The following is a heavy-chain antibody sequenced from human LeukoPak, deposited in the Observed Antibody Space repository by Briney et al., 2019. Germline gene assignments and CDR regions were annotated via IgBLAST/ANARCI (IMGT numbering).Heavy chain of an antibody. CDR3: ARDLAVAGTPLGY. CDR1: GYTFTVYY. CDR2: INPNSGGT. J-gene: IGHJ4*02. D-gene: IGHD6-19*01. V-gene: IGHV1-2*02. Sequence: ASVKVSCKASGYTFTVYYMHWVRQAPGQGLEWMGWINPNSGGTNYAQKFQGRDTMTRDTSISTGYMELRRLRYDDTAVYYCARDLAVAGTPLGYWGQGTLVTVSS.